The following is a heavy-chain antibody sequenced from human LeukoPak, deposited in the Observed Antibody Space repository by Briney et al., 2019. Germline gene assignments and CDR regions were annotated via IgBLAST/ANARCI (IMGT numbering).Heavy chain of an antibody. J-gene: IGHJ6*02. D-gene: IGHD2-15*01. CDR3: AKDQRYWAV. CDR2: ASTSGVDT. Sequence: GGSLRLSCAVSGFTFSNYAMSWVRQAPGKGLEWVSGASTSGVDTYYADSVKGRFTISRDNSENTLYLQMNSLRAEDTAVYYCAKDQRYWAVWGQGTTVTVSS. CDR1: GFTFSNYA. V-gene: IGHV3-23*01.